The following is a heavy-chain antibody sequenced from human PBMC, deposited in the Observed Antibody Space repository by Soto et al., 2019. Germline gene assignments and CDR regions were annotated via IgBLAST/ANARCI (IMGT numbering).Heavy chain of an antibody. Sequence: SVKVSCKASGGTFSNYAITWVRQAPGQGLEWLGRIIPIFGTRDYAQKFQGRVTITADDSTTTAYMELSSLRSDDTAVYYCAKDGGREGYFGIWFDPWGQGTLVTVS. J-gene: IGHJ5*02. CDR2: IIPIFGTR. CDR1: GGTFSNYA. V-gene: IGHV1-69*13. D-gene: IGHD2-15*01. CDR3: AKDGGREGYFGIWFDP.